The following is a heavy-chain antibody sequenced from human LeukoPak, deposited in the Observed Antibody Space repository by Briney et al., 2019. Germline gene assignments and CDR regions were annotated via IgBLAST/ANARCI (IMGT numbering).Heavy chain of an antibody. V-gene: IGHV3-7*01. D-gene: IGHD3-9*01. Sequence: GESLRLSCAASGFTFSRSWMNWVRQAAGKGLEWVANIKQDGSDKYYLDSVRGRFTISRDNAKDTLYLQMNSLRAEDTAVYYCARGGSYYDILTGYHHYYYYYMDVWGKGTTVTVSS. J-gene: IGHJ6*03. CDR2: IKQDGSDK. CDR3: ARGGSYYDILTGYHHYYYYYMDV. CDR1: GFTFSRSW.